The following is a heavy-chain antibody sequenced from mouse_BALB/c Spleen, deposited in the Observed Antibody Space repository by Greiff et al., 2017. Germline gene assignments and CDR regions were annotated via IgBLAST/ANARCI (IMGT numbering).Heavy chain of an antibody. CDR3: ARVWLLLMDY. CDR2: IYPGSGST. D-gene: IGHD2-3*01. J-gene: IGHJ4*01. V-gene: IGHV1S22*01. Sequence: LQQPGSELVRPGASVKLSCKASGYTFTSYWMHWVKQRPGQGLEWIGNIYPGSGSTNYDEKFKSKATLTVDTSSSTAYMQLSSLTSEDSAVYYCARVWLLLMDYWGQGTSVTVSS. CDR1: GYTFTSYW.